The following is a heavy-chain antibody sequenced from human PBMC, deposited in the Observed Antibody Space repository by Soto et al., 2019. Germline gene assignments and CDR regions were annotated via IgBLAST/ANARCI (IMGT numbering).Heavy chain of an antibody. V-gene: IGHV4-39*01. Sequence: SETLSLTCTVSGGSISTSDYYWGWIRQPPGKGLEWIGNIYYSGSASYNPSLKSRVAISIDTSKNQFSLKLSSVTAADTAVYYCVRLVGAIRPYYYYGMDVWGQGTTVTVSS. CDR1: GGSISTSDYY. CDR3: VRLVGAIRPYYYYGMDV. CDR2: IYYSGSA. D-gene: IGHD1-26*01. J-gene: IGHJ6*02.